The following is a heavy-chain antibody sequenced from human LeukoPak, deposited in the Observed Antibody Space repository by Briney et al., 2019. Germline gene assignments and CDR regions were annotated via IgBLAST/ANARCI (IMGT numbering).Heavy chain of an antibody. CDR2: ISGSGGST. D-gene: IGHD4-17*01. V-gene: IGHV3-23*01. Sequence: PGGSLRLSCAASGFSFSSYAMSWVRQAPGKGLEWVSTISGSGGSTYYADSVKGRFTISRDNSKNTLYLQMNSLRAEDTAVYYCAKVLSWATVTTDYWGQGTLVTVSS. J-gene: IGHJ4*02. CDR3: AKVLSWATVTTDY. CDR1: GFSFSSYA.